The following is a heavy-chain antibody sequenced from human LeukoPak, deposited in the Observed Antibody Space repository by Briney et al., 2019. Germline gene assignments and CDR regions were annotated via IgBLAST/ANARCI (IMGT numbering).Heavy chain of an antibody. Sequence: GESLKISCKGSGYRFTSYWIGWGRPMPGKGLGWMGIIFPSDSDTRYSPSFQGQVTISADKSTSTAYLQWSRLKASDTAIYYCAGGISSTYIGDYWGQGTLVTVSS. V-gene: IGHV5-51*01. J-gene: IGHJ4*02. CDR3: AGGISSTYIGDY. CDR1: GYRFTSYW. D-gene: IGHD2-2*01. CDR2: IFPSDSDT.